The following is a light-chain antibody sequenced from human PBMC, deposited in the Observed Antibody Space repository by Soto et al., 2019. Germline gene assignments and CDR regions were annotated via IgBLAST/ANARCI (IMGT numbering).Light chain of an antibody. J-gene: IGKJ5*01. CDR1: QRLTTRY. CDR2: GAS. Sequence: PGEIATLSCRASQRLTTRYLAWYQQKPGQAPRLLIYGASSWATGIPARFSDSGSGTYFTLTISRLEPEDFAVYYCQQYGTSPTFGQGTRLEIK. CDR3: QQYGTSPT. V-gene: IGKV3-20*01.